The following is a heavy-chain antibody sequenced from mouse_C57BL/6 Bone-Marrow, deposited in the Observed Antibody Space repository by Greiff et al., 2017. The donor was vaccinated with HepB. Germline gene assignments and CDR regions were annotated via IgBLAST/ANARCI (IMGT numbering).Heavy chain of an antibody. Sequence: EVKLMESGGDLVKPGGSLKLSCAASGFTFSSYGMSWVRQTPDKRLEWVATISSGGSYTYYPDSVKGRFTISRDNAKNPLYLQMSSLKSEDTAMYYCARQGYGSSYDDYWGQGTTLTVSS. D-gene: IGHD1-1*01. V-gene: IGHV5-6*01. CDR1: GFTFSSYG. J-gene: IGHJ2*01. CDR3: ARQGYGSSYDDY. CDR2: ISSGGSYT.